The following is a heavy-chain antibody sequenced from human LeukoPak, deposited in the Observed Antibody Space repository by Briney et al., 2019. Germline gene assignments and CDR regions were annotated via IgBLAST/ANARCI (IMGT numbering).Heavy chain of an antibody. D-gene: IGHD2-2*01. CDR2: ISYDGSNK. V-gene: IGHV3-30*04. Sequence: PGGSLRLSCAASGFSFSNYAMHWVRQAPGKGLEWVAVISYDGSNKYYADSVKGRFTISRDNAKNSLYLQMNSLRAEDTAVYYCARDGQLPPYQYYYYYYMDVWGKGTTVTVSS. CDR3: ARDGQLPPYQYYYYYYMDV. J-gene: IGHJ6*03. CDR1: GFSFSNYA.